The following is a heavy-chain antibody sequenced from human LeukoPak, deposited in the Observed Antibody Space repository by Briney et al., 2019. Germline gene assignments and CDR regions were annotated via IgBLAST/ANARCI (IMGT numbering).Heavy chain of an antibody. J-gene: IGHJ4*02. CDR3: AKRPAAAGKRYYFDY. CDR1: GFTFSSYA. Sequence: GGSLRLSCAASGFTFSSYAMSWVRQAPGKGLEWVSAISGSGGSTYYADSVKGRFTISRDNSKNTLYLQMNSLRAEDTAVYYCAKRPAAAGKRYYFDYWGQGTLVTVSS. V-gene: IGHV3-23*01. D-gene: IGHD6-13*01. CDR2: ISGSGGST.